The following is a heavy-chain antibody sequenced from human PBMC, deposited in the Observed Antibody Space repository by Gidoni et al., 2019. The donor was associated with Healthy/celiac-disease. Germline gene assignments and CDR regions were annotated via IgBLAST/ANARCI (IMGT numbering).Heavy chain of an antibody. CDR2: IIPSLGIA. CDR3: AREGTKYYDFWSGYPPPYYYGMDV. CDR1: GGTFSSYA. V-gene: IGHV1-69*09. D-gene: IGHD3-3*01. J-gene: IGHJ6*02. Sequence: VLLVQSGAEVKKPGSSVKVSCKAAGGTFSSYAIRRVRLAPGQGLEWMGRIIPSLGIADYAQKFQGRVTITADKSTSTAYMELSSLRSEDTTVYYCAREGTKYYDFWSGYPPPYYYGMDVWGQGTTVTVSS.